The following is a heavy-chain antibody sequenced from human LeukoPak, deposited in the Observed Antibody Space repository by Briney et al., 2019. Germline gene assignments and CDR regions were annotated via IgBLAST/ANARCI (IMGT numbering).Heavy chain of an antibody. V-gene: IGHV1-2*06. CDR1: GYTLTGYY. D-gene: IGHD3-10*01. CDR2: INPNSGGT. Sequence: ASVKVSCKASGYTLTGYYMHWVRQAPGQGLEWMGRINPNSGGTNYAQKFQGRVTMTKDTSISTAYMELSRLRSDDTAVYYCAKNYGSGSQYYFDYWGQGTLVTVSS. CDR3: AKNYGSGSQYYFDY. J-gene: IGHJ4*02.